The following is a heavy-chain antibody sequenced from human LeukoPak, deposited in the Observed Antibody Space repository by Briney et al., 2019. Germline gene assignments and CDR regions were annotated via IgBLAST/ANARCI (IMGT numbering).Heavy chain of an antibody. Sequence: GGSLRLSCAASGLTVSSSYMYWVRQAPGKGLEWVSFFYRGDSTYYAESVRGRFTISRDNSKNTLYLLMNSLIPEDTAVYYCAREVVSIPSYFESWGQGSLVTVSS. J-gene: IGHJ4*02. V-gene: IGHV3-53*01. D-gene: IGHD2-15*01. CDR3: AREVVSIPSYFES. CDR1: GLTVSSSY. CDR2: FYRGDST.